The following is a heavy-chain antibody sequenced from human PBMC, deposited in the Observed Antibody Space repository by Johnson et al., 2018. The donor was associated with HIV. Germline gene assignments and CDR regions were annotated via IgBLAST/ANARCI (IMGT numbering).Heavy chain of an antibody. CDR3: VRDQGSGWPTNAFDI. J-gene: IGHJ3*02. CDR1: GFIFSNAW. CDR2: INWNGGST. V-gene: IGHV3-20*04. Sequence: VQLVESGGGLVKPGGSLRLSCAASGFIFSNAWMSWVRQAPGKGLEWVSGINWNGGSTGYADSVEGRFTISRDNAENSLYLQMRTLRVEDTADYYCVRDQGSGWPTNAFDIWGRGTRVTVSS. D-gene: IGHD6-19*01.